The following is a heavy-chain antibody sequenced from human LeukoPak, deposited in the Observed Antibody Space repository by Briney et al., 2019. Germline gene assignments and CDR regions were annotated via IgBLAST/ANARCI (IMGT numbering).Heavy chain of an antibody. V-gene: IGHV3-48*02. CDR2: LSSSSTTI. CDR3: TGGAADPLTTY. CDR1: AFTFSKYA. J-gene: IGHJ4*02. D-gene: IGHD6-25*01. Sequence: GGSLRVSCADSAFTFSKYATKSVRHDPGKGLQWVSYLSSSSTTIYHADSVKGRFTISRDNAKNSLYLQMNSLRDEDTAVYYCTGGAADPLTTYSGQGTLVTVSS.